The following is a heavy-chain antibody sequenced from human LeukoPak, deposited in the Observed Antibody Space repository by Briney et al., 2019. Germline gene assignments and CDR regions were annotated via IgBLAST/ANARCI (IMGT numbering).Heavy chain of an antibody. CDR2: FDPEDGET. CDR1: GYTLTELS. Sequence: GASVKVSCKVSGYTLTELSMHWVRQAPGKGLEWMGGFDPEDGETIYAQKFQGRVTMTEDTSTGTAYMELSSLRSEDTAVYYCATPVARNYYFDYWGQGTLVTVSS. V-gene: IGHV1-24*01. CDR3: ATPVARNYYFDY. D-gene: IGHD5-12*01. J-gene: IGHJ4*02.